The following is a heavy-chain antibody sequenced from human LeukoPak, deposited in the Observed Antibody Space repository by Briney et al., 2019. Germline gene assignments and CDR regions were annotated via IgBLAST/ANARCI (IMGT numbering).Heavy chain of an antibody. CDR3: ARDTIAVAGSGLDY. V-gene: IGHV1-18*01. J-gene: IGHJ4*02. Sequence: ASVKVSCKASGYTFTSYGISWVRRAPGQGLEWMGWISGYNGNAYYAQKFQGRATMTTDTSTSTAYMEVRSLRSDDTAVYYCARDTIAVAGSGLDYWGQGTLVTVSS. CDR2: ISGYNGNA. D-gene: IGHD6-19*01. CDR1: GYTFTSYG.